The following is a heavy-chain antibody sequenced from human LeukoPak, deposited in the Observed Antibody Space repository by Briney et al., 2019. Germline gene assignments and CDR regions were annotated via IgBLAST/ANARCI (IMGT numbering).Heavy chain of an antibody. D-gene: IGHD3-3*01. CDR3: ARDPLRDFWSGYYSGPEYFQH. CDR2: ISAYNDNT. Sequence: ASVKVSCKASGGTFSSYAISWVRQAPGQGLEWMGWISAYNDNTNYAQKLQGRVTMTTDTSTSTAYMELRSLRSDDTAVYYCARDPLRDFWSGYYSGPEYFQHWGQGTLVTVSS. V-gene: IGHV1-18*01. J-gene: IGHJ1*01. CDR1: GGTFSSYA.